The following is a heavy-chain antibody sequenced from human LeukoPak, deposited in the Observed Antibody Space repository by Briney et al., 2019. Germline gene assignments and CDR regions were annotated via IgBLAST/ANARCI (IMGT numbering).Heavy chain of an antibody. CDR3: ARHSGLEAGDYGFYYFDY. J-gene: IGHJ4*02. CDR2: IYTSGST. V-gene: IGHV4-61*02. Sequence: SETLSLTCTVSGGSISSGSYYWSWIRQPAGKGLEWIGRIYTSGSTNYNPSLKSRVSISVDTSKNQFSLKLSSVTAADTAVYYCARHSGLEAGDYGFYYFDYWGQGTLVTVSS. D-gene: IGHD4-17*01. CDR1: GGSISSGSYY.